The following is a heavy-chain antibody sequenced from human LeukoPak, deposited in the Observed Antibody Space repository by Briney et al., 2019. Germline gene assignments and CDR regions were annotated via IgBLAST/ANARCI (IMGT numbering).Heavy chain of an antibody. CDR1: GFTFSDYY. J-gene: IGHJ4*02. V-gene: IGHV3-11*01. Sequence: GGSLRLSSAASGFTFSDYYMSAIRPAPGKGLEWVSYICSSGSTIYYADSVKGRFTISRDNAKNSLYLQMNSLRAEDTAVYYCARDTATLISSGWGQGTLVTVSS. D-gene: IGHD6-19*01. CDR3: ARDTATLISSG. CDR2: ICSSGSTI.